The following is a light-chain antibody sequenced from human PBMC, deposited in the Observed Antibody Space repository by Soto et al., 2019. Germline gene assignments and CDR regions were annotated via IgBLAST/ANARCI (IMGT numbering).Light chain of an antibody. CDR2: AAS. V-gene: IGKV1-39*01. CDR3: QQIYINPAWT. CDR1: QSISNI. J-gene: IGKJ1*01. Sequence: IQMTQTTSSLSASVGDRVTIACRASQSISNILNWYQQKPGKAPKLLIYAASTLQAGVPSRFSGSGSGTDFTLTISSLQPEDFATYYCQQIYINPAWTFAQ.